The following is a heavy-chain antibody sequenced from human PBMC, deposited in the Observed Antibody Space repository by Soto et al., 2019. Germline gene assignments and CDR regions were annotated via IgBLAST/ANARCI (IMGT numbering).Heavy chain of an antibody. CDR3: ATGVGTFDI. Sequence: GSLRLSCVASGLIFSSYEMNWVRQAPGKGLEWVSYISSRGATIHYADSVEGRFTISRDNSKSSLYLQMTSLRGEDTANYFCATGVGTFDIWGRGTWVTVSS. J-gene: IGHJ3*02. CDR2: ISSRGATI. V-gene: IGHV3-48*03. CDR1: GLIFSSYE.